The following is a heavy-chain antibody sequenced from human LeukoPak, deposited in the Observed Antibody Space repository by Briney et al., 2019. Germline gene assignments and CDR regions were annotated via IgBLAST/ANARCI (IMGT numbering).Heavy chain of an antibody. V-gene: IGHV4-38-2*01. CDR1: GYSISSGYY. CDR3: ARSPGGMDV. CDR2: IYHSGST. Sequence: SETLSLTCAVSGYSISSGYYWGWIRQPPGKGLEWIGSIYHSGSTYYNPSLKSLVTISVDTSKNQFSLKLSSVTAADTAVYYCARSPGGMDVWGKGTTVTVSS. J-gene: IGHJ6*04.